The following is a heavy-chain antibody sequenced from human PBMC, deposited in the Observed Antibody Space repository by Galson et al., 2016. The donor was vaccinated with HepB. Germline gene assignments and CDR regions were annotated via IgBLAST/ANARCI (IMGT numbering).Heavy chain of an antibody. CDR1: GFTFSDST. Sequence: SLRLSCAASGFTFSDSTVHWVRQASGKELEWVGRIRNKANRYAAAYAASVKGRFTISRDDSKNTAYLQMNSLKTEDTAVYFCTRHLLYGGTSFDYWGQGTLVTVSS. V-gene: IGHV3-73*01. CDR3: TRHLLYGGTSFDY. J-gene: IGHJ4*02. D-gene: IGHD4-23*01. CDR2: IRNKANRYAA.